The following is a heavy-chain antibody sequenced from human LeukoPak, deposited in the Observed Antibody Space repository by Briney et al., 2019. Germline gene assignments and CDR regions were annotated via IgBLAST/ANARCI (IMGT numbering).Heavy chain of an antibody. Sequence: PGGSLRLSCAASGFTFSSYGMHWVRQAPGKGLEWVAFIRYDGSNKYYADSVKGRFTISRDNSKNTLYLQMNSLRAEDTAVYYCAKDMRGSTIVVVPAAIDYWGQGTLVTVS. V-gene: IGHV3-30*02. CDR3: AKDMRGSTIVVVPAAIDY. J-gene: IGHJ4*02. CDR1: GFTFSSYG. D-gene: IGHD2-2*01. CDR2: IRYDGSNK.